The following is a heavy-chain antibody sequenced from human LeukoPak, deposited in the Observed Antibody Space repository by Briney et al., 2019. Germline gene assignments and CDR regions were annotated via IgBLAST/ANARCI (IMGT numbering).Heavy chain of an antibody. Sequence: SETLSLTCTVSGGSISSYYWSWIRQPPGKGLEWIGYIYYTGSTNYDPSLKSRVTISVDTSKNQFSLKLSSVTAADTAVYYCARGNSGSYYGFDYWGQGTLVTVSS. CDR3: ARGNSGSYYGFDY. J-gene: IGHJ4*02. CDR2: IYYTGST. D-gene: IGHD1-26*01. CDR1: GGSISSYY. V-gene: IGHV4-59*01.